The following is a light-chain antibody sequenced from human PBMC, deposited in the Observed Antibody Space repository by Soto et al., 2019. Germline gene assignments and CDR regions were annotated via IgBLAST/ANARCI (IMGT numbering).Light chain of an antibody. Sequence: EIVMTQSPATLSMSPGERATLSCRASQSVSSNLAWYQQKPGQAPRLVIYGASTRATGFPARFSGSGSGTEFTLTISSLQPEDFAVYYCQQYNNWPPYTFGQGTKLEIK. CDR3: QQYNNWPPYT. CDR2: GAS. V-gene: IGKV3-15*01. CDR1: QSVSSN. J-gene: IGKJ2*01.